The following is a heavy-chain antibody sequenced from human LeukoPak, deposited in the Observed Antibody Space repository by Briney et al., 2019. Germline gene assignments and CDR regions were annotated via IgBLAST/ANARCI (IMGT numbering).Heavy chain of an antibody. J-gene: IGHJ6*03. CDR1: GGTFSSYA. D-gene: IGHD3-22*01. V-gene: IGHV1-69*05. CDR3: ARGRDSSYYYYYMDV. CDR2: IIPIFGTA. Sequence: ASVKVSCKASGGTFSSYAISWVRQAPGQGLEWMGGIIPIFGTANYAQKFQGRVTITTDESTSTAYMELSSLRSEDTAVYYRARGRDSSYYYYYMDVWGKGTTVTVS.